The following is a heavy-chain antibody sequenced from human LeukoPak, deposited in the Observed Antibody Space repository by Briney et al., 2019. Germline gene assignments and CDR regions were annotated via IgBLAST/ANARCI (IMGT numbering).Heavy chain of an antibody. V-gene: IGHV3-23*01. CDR1: GFTFSSYA. D-gene: IGHD1-26*01. CDR2: ISGSGGSI. J-gene: IGHJ5*02. Sequence: GGSLRLSCAASGFTFSSYAMSWVRQAPGKGLEWVSAISGSGGSIGYADSVKGRFTISRDNAKNSLYLQMNSLRAEDTALYYCAKGGRGSYSENWFDPWGQGTLVTVSS. CDR3: AKGGRGSYSENWFDP.